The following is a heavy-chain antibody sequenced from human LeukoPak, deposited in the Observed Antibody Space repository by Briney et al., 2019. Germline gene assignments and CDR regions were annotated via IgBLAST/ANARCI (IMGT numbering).Heavy chain of an antibody. V-gene: IGHV3-30*03. D-gene: IGHD3-3*01. CDR1: GFTFSSYG. Sequence: GRSLRLSCAASGFTFSSYGMHWVRQAPGKGLEWVAVISYEGSNKYYADSVKGRFTISRDSSKNTLYLQRDRLRAEDTAGYYCARVQATTLLRFLESLDYWGQGTLVTVSS. J-gene: IGHJ4*02. CDR2: ISYEGSNK. CDR3: ARVQATTLLRFLESLDY.